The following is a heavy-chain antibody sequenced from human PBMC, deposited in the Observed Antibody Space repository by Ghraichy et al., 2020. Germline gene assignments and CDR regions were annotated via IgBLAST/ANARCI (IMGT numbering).Heavy chain of an antibody. J-gene: IGHJ4*01. CDR2: INHSGSA. D-gene: IGHD2-8*02. V-gene: IGHV4-34*01. CDR1: GGSFSGYF. Sequence: SETLSLTCAVYGGSFSGYFWSWIRQRPGKGLEWIAEINHSGSARYNSSLQRRAPISLDTSKNQFSLRLTSVTVADTALYFCARALRIAVVYIIQKYENSGYLDSWGQGTLVTVSS. CDR3: ARALRIAVVYIIQKYENSGYLDS.